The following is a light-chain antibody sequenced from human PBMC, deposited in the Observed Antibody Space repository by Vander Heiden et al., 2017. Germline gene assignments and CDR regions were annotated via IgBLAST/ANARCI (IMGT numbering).Light chain of an antibody. CDR1: QSVRNNY. J-gene: IGKJ1*01. V-gene: IGKV3-20*01. Sequence: EIVLTQSPGTLSLSPGERGTLSCRASQSVRNNYLAWYQQRPGLAPRLLIYGASNRATGIPDRFTGSGSGTDFTLTITRLDPEDFAVYHCQQDGNSQTFGQGTKVEIK. CDR2: GAS. CDR3: QQDGNSQT.